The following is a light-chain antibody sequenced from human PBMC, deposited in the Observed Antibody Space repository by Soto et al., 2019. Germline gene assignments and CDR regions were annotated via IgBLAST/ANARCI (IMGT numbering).Light chain of an antibody. J-gene: IGKJ1*01. V-gene: IGKV3-20*01. CDR3: KQYGSSPGT. Sequence: EIVLTQSSGTLSLSPGERATLSCRASQSVSSSYLAWYQQKPGQAPRLLIYGASSRATGIPDRFSGSGSGTDFTLTISRLEPEDFAVYYCKQYGSSPGTFGQGTKVEIK. CDR1: QSVSSSY. CDR2: GAS.